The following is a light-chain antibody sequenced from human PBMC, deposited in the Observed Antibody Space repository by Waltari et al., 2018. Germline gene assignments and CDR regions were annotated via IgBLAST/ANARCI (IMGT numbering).Light chain of an antibody. CDR1: QTIRSN. J-gene: IGKJ1*01. Sequence: EIVMTQSPATLSVFPGERATLSCRASQTIRSNLAGYQLQPGQAPRLLIYGSLTRATVLPARFSGSGSGTEFTITISSLQSEDFAVYFCQQYDNWLGTFGQVTKVEIK. CDR2: GSL. CDR3: QQYDNWLGT. V-gene: IGKV3D-15*01.